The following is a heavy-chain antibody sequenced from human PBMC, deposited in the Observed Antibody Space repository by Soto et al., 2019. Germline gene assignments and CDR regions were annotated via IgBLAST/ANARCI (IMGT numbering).Heavy chain of an antibody. J-gene: IGHJ4*02. V-gene: IGHV4-59*08. CDR1: GGSISSYY. D-gene: IGHD4-17*01. Sequence: SETLSLTCTVSGGSISSYYWSWIRQPPGKGLEWIGYIYYSGSTNYNPSLKSRVTISVDTSKNQFSLKLSSVTAADTAVYYCARRGDYGDYVWGYFDYWGQGTLVTVSS. CDR2: IYYSGST. CDR3: ARRGDYGDYVWGYFDY.